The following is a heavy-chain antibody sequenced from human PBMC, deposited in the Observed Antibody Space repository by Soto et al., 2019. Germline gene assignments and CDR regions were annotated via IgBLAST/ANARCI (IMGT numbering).Heavy chain of an antibody. D-gene: IGHD3-3*01. V-gene: IGHV1-69*13. J-gene: IGHJ3*02. CDR1: GYTFSTYA. CDR3: AREIFGVIISGGRDAFDI. Sequence: GASVKVSCKASGYTFSTYAISWVRQAPGQGLEWMGGIIPIFGTAKYAQKFQGRVTITADESTSTAYMELSSLRSEDTAVYYCAREIFGVIISGGRDAFDIWGQGTMVTVSS. CDR2: IIPIFGTA.